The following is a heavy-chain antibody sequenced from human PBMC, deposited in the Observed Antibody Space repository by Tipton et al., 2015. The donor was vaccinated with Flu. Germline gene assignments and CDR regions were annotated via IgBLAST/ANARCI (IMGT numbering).Heavy chain of an antibody. V-gene: IGHV1-8*01. D-gene: IGHD6-19*01. CDR3: ARKQLNPSGWDAFDI. CDR1: GYTFASYD. CDR2: MNPNSGNT. J-gene: IGHJ3*02. Sequence: QVQLVQSGAEVKKPGASVKVSCKASGYTFASYDINWVRQATGQGLEWMGWMNPNSGNTGYARKFQGRVTMTRNTSISTAYLEVSSLRSGDTAVYYCARKQLNPSGWDAFDIWGQGTRVTVSS.